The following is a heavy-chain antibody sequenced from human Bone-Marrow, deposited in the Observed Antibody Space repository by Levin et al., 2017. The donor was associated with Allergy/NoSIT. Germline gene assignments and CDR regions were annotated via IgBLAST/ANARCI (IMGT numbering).Heavy chain of an antibody. Sequence: AGGSLRLSCTVSGFMFSDYSIYWVRQAPGKGLEWISSISSDSSDLYYADSVKGRFTISRDNAKNSLYLQMNSLRAEDTAVCYCAKGQFARTTPRSLDFWGQGTLVTVSS. J-gene: IGHJ4*02. D-gene: IGHD1-14*01. V-gene: IGHV3-21*04. CDR2: ISSDSSDL. CDR1: GFMFSDYS. CDR3: AKGQFARTTPRSLDF.